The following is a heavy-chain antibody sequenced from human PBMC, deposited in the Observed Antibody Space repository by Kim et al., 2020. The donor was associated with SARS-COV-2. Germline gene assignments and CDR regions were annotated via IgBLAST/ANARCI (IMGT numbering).Heavy chain of an antibody. CDR2: ITNTGGGT. D-gene: IGHD3-10*01. J-gene: IGHJ4*02. CDR1: GFTFKSYT. Sequence: GGSLRLSCVASGFTFKSYTMTWVRQAPGQGLEWVSTITNTGGGTYYADSVKGRFIVSRDNSRNTVYLQINSLRAEDTAVYYCAKDRHGSGTYYNDYWGQGTLLIVSS. CDR3: AKDRHGSGTYYNDY. V-gene: IGHV3-23*01.